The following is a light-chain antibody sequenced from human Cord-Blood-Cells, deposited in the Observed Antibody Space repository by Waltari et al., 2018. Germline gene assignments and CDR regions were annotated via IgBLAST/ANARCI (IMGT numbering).Light chain of an antibody. V-gene: IGLV2-14*01. J-gene: IGLJ3*02. CDR3: SSYTSSSLWV. CDR1: SSDVGGYNY. Sequence: QSALTQPASVSGSPGQSITISCTGTSSDVGGYNYVSWYQQHPGKAPKLMIYDVSKLPSGVSNRFSGSTPGNTASLTISGLQAEDEADYYCSSYTSSSLWVFGGGTKLTVL. CDR2: DVS.